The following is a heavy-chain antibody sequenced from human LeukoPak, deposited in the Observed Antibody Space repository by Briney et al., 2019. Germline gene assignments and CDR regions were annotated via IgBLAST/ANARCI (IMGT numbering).Heavy chain of an antibody. Sequence: GGSLRLSCTASGFTFSTYDMNWVRQAPGKGLEWVSYINSRGNTKHYSDSVKGRFTVSRDNAKNSLYLQMNSLRAEDTAMYYCARDQNWRPDWWGQGTLVTVSS. D-gene: IGHD1-1*01. CDR2: INSRGNTK. V-gene: IGHV3-48*03. J-gene: IGHJ4*02. CDR3: ARDQNWRPDW. CDR1: GFTFSTYD.